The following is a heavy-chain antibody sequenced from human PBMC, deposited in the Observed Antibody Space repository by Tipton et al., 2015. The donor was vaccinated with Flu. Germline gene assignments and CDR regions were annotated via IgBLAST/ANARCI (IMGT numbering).Heavy chain of an antibody. CDR2: IYYSGST. CDR3: ARDFHITGTTGAFDI. D-gene: IGHD1-20*01. CDR1: GGSISSYY. Sequence: TLSLTCTVSGGSISSYYWSWIRQPPGKGLEWIGYIYYSGSTNYNPSLKSRVTISVDTSKNQFSLKLSSVTAADTAVYYCARDFHITGTTGAFDIWGQGTMVTVSS. V-gene: IGHV4-59*01. J-gene: IGHJ3*02.